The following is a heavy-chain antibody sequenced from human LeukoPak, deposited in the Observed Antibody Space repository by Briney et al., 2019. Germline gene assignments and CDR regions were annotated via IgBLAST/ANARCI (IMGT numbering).Heavy chain of an antibody. CDR1: GYTFIGYY. CDR3: AGSLSKDAFDI. Sequence: GAAVRDSCMASGYTFIGYYMHWVRPPPGQGVEWMGWIKPTSGRTNDAQKLQGSVTMTRDTSISTAYMEQSRLRADGTAVYYCAGSLSKDAFDIWGQGTMVTVSS. V-gene: IGHV1-2*02. J-gene: IGHJ3*02. CDR2: IKPTSGRT. D-gene: IGHD1-26*01.